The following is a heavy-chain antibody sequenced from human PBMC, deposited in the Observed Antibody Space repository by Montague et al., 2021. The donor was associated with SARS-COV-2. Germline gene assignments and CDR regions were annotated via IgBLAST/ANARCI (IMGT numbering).Heavy chain of an antibody. V-gene: IGHV4-34*01. Sequence: SETLSLTCAVFDGSFSNFYWSWIRQPPGKGLEWIGEINQSGSTXXXPSXKGRVTISVDTSKNQFSLKLNSVTAADAAVYYCASGDDNGSGYLDVWGKGTTVTVSS. D-gene: IGHD1-26*01. J-gene: IGHJ6*03. CDR2: INQSGST. CDR1: DGSFSNFY. CDR3: ASGDDNGSGYLDV.